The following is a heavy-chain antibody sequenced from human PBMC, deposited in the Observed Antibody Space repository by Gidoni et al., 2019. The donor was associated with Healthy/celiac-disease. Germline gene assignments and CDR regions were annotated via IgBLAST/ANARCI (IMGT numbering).Heavy chain of an antibody. CDR1: GCTFSSDS. Sequence: EVQLVESGGGLVKPGGSRRRACAASGCTFSSDSMNWVRQAPGKGLEWVSSISSSSSYIYYADSVKGRFTISRDNAKNSLYLQMNSLRAEDTAVYYCARELITGTTQALDYWGQGTLVTVSS. CDR3: ARELITGTTQALDY. CDR2: ISSSSSYI. V-gene: IGHV3-21*06. J-gene: IGHJ4*02. D-gene: IGHD1-7*01.